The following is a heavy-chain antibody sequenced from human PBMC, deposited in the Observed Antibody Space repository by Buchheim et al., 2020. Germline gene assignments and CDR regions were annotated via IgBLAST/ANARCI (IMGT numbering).Heavy chain of an antibody. D-gene: IGHD3-9*01. CDR1: GFTFHDHW. Sequence: EVQLVESGGGLVGPGGSLTLSCATSGFTFHDHWMSCLRQAPGKGLEWIARVKSTSAGGTIDYVTSVKGRFVISRDDSKNMLYLQMNSLKNEDTAVYYCTTEPRYWGQGTL. V-gene: IGHV3-15*01. J-gene: IGHJ4*02. CDR3: TTEPRY. CDR2: VKSTSAGGTI.